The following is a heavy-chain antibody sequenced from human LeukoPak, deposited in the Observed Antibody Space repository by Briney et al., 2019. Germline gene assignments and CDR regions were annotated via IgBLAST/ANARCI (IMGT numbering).Heavy chain of an antibody. CDR2: ISYDGSNK. CDR1: GFTFSSYA. CDR3: ARDFGEMATTNYFDY. J-gene: IGHJ4*02. Sequence: GRSLRLSCAVSGFTFSSYAMHWVRQAPGKGLEWVAVISYDGSNKYYADSVKGRFTISRDNSKNTLYLQMNSLRAEDTAVYYCARDFGEMATTNYFDYWGQGTLVTVSS. V-gene: IGHV3-30-3*01. D-gene: IGHD5-24*01.